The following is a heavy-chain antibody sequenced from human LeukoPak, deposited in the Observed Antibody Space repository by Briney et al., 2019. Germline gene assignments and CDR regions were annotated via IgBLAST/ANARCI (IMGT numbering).Heavy chain of an antibody. CDR3: ARIIYDYVGGSYYMDV. V-gene: IGHV1-46*01. CDR2: INPSGGST. Sequence: ASVKVSCKASGYTFTSYYMHWVRQAPGQGLEWMGIINPSGGSTSYAQKFQGRVTMTRDMSTSTVYMELSSLRSEDTAVYYCARIIYDYVGGSYYMDVWGKGTTVTISS. D-gene: IGHD3-16*01. CDR1: GYTFTSYY. J-gene: IGHJ6*03.